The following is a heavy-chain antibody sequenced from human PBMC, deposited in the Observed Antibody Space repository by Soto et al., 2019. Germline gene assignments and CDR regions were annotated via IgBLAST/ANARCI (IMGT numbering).Heavy chain of an antibody. D-gene: IGHD3-3*01. CDR1: GVNVSNNY. J-gene: IGHJ4*02. V-gene: IGHV3-66*01. CDR2: IYSGGRT. Sequence: EVQLVESGGGLVQPGGSLRLSCAASGVNVSNNYMSWVRQAPGKGLEWVSVIYSGGRTYYADSVKGRFIISRDSSKNTLYLQTNSLRAEDTAVYYCARDTYDDYRGQGTLVTVSS. CDR3: ARDTYDDY.